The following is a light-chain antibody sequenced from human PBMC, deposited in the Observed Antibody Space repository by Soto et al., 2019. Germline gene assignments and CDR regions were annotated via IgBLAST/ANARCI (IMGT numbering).Light chain of an antibody. V-gene: IGKV1-39*01. Sequence: DLQMTQSPSSLSAPVGNRVTITCRASQSISSYLNWYQQKPGKAAKLLIYAASSLQSGVPSRFSGSGSGTDFTLTISSLQPEDCATYYCQQSYSTPIALGQGTRLEIK. CDR2: AAS. CDR1: QSISSY. CDR3: QQSYSTPIA. J-gene: IGKJ5*01.